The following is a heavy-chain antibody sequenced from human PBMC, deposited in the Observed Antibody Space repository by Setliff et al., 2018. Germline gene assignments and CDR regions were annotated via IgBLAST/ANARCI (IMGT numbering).Heavy chain of an antibody. CDR1: GYIFSAYR. CDR2: IRPLRGDT. V-gene: IGHV1-2*02. D-gene: IGHD1-7*01. CDR3: ARAPSGTGFYHFFSYMDV. J-gene: IGHJ6*03. Sequence: ASVKVSCKASGYIFSAYRVHWVRQAPGQGPEWVGCIRPLRGDTKSAQKFQGRLTMTGDASINTAFMELTGLTSDDTAVYYCARAPSGTGFYHFFSYMDVWGKGTTVTV.